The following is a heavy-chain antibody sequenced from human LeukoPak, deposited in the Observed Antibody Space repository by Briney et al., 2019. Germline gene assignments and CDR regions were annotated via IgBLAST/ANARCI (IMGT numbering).Heavy chain of an antibody. D-gene: IGHD2-15*01. CDR2: IKEDGSDK. CDR3: AKGVGYCSGGSCQQFDY. CDR1: GFIFSSYW. V-gene: IGHV3-7*03. Sequence: GGSLRLSCAASGFIFSSYWMAWVRQAPGKGLEWVANIKEDGSDKNYVESLKGRFTISRDNSKNTLYLQMNSLRAEDTAVYYCAKGVGYCSGGSCQQFDYWGQGTLVTVSS. J-gene: IGHJ4*02.